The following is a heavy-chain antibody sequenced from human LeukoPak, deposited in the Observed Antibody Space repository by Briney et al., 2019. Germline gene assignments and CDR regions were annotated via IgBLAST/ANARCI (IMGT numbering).Heavy chain of an antibody. Sequence: PGGSLRLSCAASGFTFSSYEMNWVRQAPGKGLEWVSYISSNGSTIYYADSVKGRFTISRDNAKNSLYLQMNSLRAEDTAVYYCARWNDYGETFDYWGQGTLVTVSS. CDR1: GFTFSSYE. D-gene: IGHD4-17*01. V-gene: IGHV3-48*03. J-gene: IGHJ4*02. CDR3: ARWNDYGETFDY. CDR2: ISSNGSTI.